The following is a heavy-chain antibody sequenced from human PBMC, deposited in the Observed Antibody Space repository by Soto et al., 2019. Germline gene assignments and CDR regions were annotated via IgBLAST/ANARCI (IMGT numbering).Heavy chain of an antibody. CDR2: VVGSGDST. Sequence: EVQLLDSGGGLVQPGGSLRLSCAASGFTFSNYAMSWVRQAPGKGLEWVSGVVGSGDSTYYADSVKGRFTISRDNSKDTLYLQMNSLSAEDTAVYYCAKSPLGYCSGGSCYPPHYFDYWGQGTLVTVSS. CDR1: GFTFSNYA. V-gene: IGHV3-23*01. J-gene: IGHJ4*02. D-gene: IGHD2-15*01. CDR3: AKSPLGYCSGGSCYPPHYFDY.